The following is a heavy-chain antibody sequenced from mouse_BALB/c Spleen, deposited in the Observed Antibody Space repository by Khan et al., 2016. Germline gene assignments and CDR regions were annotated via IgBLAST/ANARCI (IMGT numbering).Heavy chain of an antibody. CDR2: ISYSGST. CDR3: ARSVPFYFDY. Sequence: EVQLQESGPGLVKPSQSLSLTCTVTGYSITSDYAWNWIRQFPGNKLEWMGYISYSGSTSYNPSLKSRISITRDTSKNQFFLQLHSVTTENTATYYCARSVPFYFDYWGQGTTLTVSS. V-gene: IGHV3-2*02. CDR1: GYSITSDYA. D-gene: IGHD6-1*01. J-gene: IGHJ2*01.